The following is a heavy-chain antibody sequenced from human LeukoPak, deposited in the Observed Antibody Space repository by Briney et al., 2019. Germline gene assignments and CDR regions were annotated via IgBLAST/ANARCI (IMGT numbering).Heavy chain of an antibody. CDR1: GFTFSSYS. CDR2: IKSKNVCGTT. J-gene: IGHJ5*02. Sequence: PGGSLRLSCAASGFTFSSYSMNWVRQAPGKGLEWVGRIKSKNVCGTTDYAAPVKGRFTISRDDSKNTVYLQMNSLKIEDTAVYYCTSHAAFDPWGQGTLVTVSS. V-gene: IGHV3-15*01. CDR3: TSHAAFDP.